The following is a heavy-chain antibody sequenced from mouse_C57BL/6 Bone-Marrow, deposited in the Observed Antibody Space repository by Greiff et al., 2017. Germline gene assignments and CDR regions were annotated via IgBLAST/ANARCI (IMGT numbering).Heavy chain of an antibody. CDR2: ISYDGST. D-gene: IGHD2-2*01. J-gene: IGHJ4*01. V-gene: IGHV3-6*01. CDR3: AREEGGYDILYAMDY. CDR1: GYSITSGYY. Sequence: ESGPGLAKPSQSLSLSCSVSGYSITSGYYWNWLRPFPGNQLERVGYISYDGSTNYNPSLKNRISITRDTSKNQFFLKLKSVTTEDTATYYCAREEGGYDILYAMDYWGQGTSVTVSS.